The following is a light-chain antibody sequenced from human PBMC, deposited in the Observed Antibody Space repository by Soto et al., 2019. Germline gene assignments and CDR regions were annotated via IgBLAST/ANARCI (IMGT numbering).Light chain of an antibody. CDR3: QHSYSLPPFT. V-gene: IGKV1-39*01. CDR1: QNIVSY. CDR2: GAT. J-gene: IGKJ4*01. Sequence: DIQMTQSPSSLSASVGDRVTITCRTSQNIVSYLNWYQQKPGEAPKLLIYGATSFHSGVPSRFSGSGSGTEFTLTINGLQTEDFATYYGQHSYSLPPFTLGGGTRVEI.